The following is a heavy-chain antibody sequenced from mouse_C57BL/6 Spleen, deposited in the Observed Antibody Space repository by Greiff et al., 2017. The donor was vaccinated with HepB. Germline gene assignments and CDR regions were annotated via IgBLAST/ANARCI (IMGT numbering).Heavy chain of an antibody. V-gene: IGHV3-6*01. CDR1: GYSITSGYY. CDR2: ISYDGSN. J-gene: IGHJ4*01. Sequence: EVQLVESGPGLVKPSQSLSLTCSVTGYSITSGYYWNWIRQFPGNKLEWMGYISYDGSNNYNPSLKNRISITRDTSKNQFFLKLNSVTTEDTATYYCARTNGYDGDYAMDYWGQGTSVTVSS. D-gene: IGHD2-2*01. CDR3: ARTNGYDGDYAMDY.